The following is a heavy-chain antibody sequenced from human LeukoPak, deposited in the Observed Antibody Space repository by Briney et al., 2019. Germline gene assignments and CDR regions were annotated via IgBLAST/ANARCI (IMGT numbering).Heavy chain of an antibody. Sequence: GGSLRLSCAASGFTFSNYAMSWVRQAPGMGREWVSGISGSGAFTYYADSVKGRFTISRDNTKNSLYLQMDSLTADDTAVYFCACLRGPSDYWGQGTLVTVSS. CDR3: ACLRGPSDY. D-gene: IGHD4-17*01. CDR2: ISGSGAFT. CDR1: GFTFSNYA. V-gene: IGHV3-23*01. J-gene: IGHJ4*02.